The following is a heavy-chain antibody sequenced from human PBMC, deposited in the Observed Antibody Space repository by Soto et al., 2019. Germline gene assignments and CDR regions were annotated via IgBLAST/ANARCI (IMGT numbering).Heavy chain of an antibody. CDR1: GFTFSDHY. Sequence: GGSLRLSCAASGFTFSDHYMDWVRQAPGKGLEWVGRTRNKANSYTTEYAASVKGRFTISRDDSKNSLYLQMNSLKTEDTAVYYCASNIIAAAGTLPYWGRGTLVTVSS. V-gene: IGHV3-72*01. D-gene: IGHD6-13*01. J-gene: IGHJ4*02. CDR3: ASNIIAAAGTLPY. CDR2: TRNKANSYTT.